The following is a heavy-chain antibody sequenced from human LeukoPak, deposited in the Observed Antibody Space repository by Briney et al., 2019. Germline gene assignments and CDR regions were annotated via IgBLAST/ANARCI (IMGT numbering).Heavy chain of an antibody. J-gene: IGHJ5*02. Sequence: ALVKVSCKASGCTFSSYTISWVRQAPGQGLEWVGIINPSGGSTSYAQKFQGRVTMTRETSTSTVYMELSSLRSADTAVYYCARDQRVVVPAAPLASWGQGTLVTVSS. D-gene: IGHD2-21*02. CDR1: GCTFSSYT. CDR2: INPSGGST. CDR3: ARDQRVVVPAAPLAS. V-gene: IGHV1-46*01.